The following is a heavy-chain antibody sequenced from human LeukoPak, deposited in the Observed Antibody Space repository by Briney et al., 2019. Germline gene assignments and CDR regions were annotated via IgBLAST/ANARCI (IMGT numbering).Heavy chain of an antibody. J-gene: IGHJ5*02. CDR2: IRSKANSYAT. V-gene: IGHV3-73*01. CDR1: RFTFSGTT. CDR3: TRLWVTGFDP. D-gene: IGHD2-21*02. Sequence: GGSLRLSCAASRFTFSGTTMHWVRQASGKGLEWVGRIRSKANSYATAYAASVKGRFTISRDDSKNTAYLQMNSLKTEDTAVYYCTRLWVTGFDPWGQGTLVTVSS.